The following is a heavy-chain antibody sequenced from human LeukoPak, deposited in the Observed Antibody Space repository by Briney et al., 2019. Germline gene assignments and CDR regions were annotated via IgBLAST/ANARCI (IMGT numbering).Heavy chain of an antibody. V-gene: IGHV3-74*01. J-gene: IGHJ4*02. CDR1: GFTFSSYW. Sequence: GGSLRLSCAASGFTFSSYWMHWVRQAPGKGLVWVSRINSDGSSTSYADSVKGRFTISRDNSKNTLYLQMNSLRAEDTAVYYCARDWGSGSYINEIDYWGQGTLVTVSS. D-gene: IGHD1-26*01. CDR3: ARDWGSGSYINEIDY. CDR2: INSDGSST.